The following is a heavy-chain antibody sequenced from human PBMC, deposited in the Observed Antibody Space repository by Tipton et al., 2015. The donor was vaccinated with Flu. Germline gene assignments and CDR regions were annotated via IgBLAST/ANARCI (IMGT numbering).Heavy chain of an antibody. V-gene: IGHV3-33*01. CDR2: IWYDGSNK. Sequence: SLRLSCAASGFTFSSYGMHWVRQAPGKGLEWVAVIWYDGSNKYYADSVKGRFTISRDNSKNTLYLQMNSLRAEDTAVYYCARAGWIQLWLSNPVGDYWGQGTLVTVSS. CDR1: GFTFSSYG. J-gene: IGHJ4*02. D-gene: IGHD5-18*01. CDR3: ARAGWIQLWLSNPVGDY.